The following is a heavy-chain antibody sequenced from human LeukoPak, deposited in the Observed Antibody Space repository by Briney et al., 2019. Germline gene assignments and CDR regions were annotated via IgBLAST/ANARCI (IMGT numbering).Heavy chain of an antibody. D-gene: IGHD3-3*01. V-gene: IGHV3-7*01. Sequence: GGSLRLSCAASGFTFSSYWMSWVRQAPGKGLEWVANIKQDGSEKYYVDSVRGRFTISRDNAKNSLYLQMNSLRAEDTAVYYCARENQYYDFWSGSLYYFDYWGQGTLVTVSS. CDR3: ARENQYYDFWSGSLYYFDY. CDR2: IKQDGSEK. CDR1: GFTFSSYW. J-gene: IGHJ4*02.